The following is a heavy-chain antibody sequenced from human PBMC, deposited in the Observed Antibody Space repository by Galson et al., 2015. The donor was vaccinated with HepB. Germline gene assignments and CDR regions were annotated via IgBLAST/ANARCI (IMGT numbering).Heavy chain of an antibody. V-gene: IGHV3-23*01. CDR3: AKGPGADFSSGCSS. Sequence: SLRLSCAASEFTLRNYAMSWVRQAPGKGLEWVSGIIGSGSRTYYGDSVKGRFTISRDNFQNTLYLQMNSLRAEDTALYYCAKGPGADFSSGCSSWGQGTLVTVSS. CDR1: EFTLRNYA. J-gene: IGHJ5*02. CDR2: IIGSGSRT. D-gene: IGHD6-19*01.